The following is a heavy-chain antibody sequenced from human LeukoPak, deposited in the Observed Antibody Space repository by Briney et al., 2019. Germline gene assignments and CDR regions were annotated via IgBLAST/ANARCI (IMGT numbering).Heavy chain of an antibody. CDR2: TNTNTGNP. D-gene: IGHD6-19*01. V-gene: IGHV7-4-1*02. CDR1: GYTFTNYA. J-gene: IGHJ5*02. Sequence: ASVKVSCKASGYTFTNYAMNWVRQAPGQGLEWMGWTNTNTGNPTYAQGFTGRFVFSLDTSVSTAYLQISSLKAEDTAVYYCARDWAPIAVAGTGGFDPWGQGTLVTVSS. CDR3: ARDWAPIAVAGTGGFDP.